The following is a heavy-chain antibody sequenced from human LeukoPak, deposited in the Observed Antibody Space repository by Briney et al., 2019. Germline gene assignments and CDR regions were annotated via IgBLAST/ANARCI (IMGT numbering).Heavy chain of an antibody. V-gene: IGHV4-59*12. CDR2: IYHSGRS. CDR1: VGSLSSYY. Sequence: SETLTLTCTVSVGSLSSYYWSWIRQPPGKGLEWIGYIYHSGRSYHNPSLKSRVTISVDRSTNQFSLKLSSVTAADTAVYYCVTNSIGYCSGGNCYQVSDSWGQGSLVTVSS. CDR3: VTNSIGYCSGGNCYQVSDS. J-gene: IGHJ4*02. D-gene: IGHD2-15*01.